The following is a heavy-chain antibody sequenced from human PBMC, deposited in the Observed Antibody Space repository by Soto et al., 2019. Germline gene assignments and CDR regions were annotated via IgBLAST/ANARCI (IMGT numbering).Heavy chain of an antibody. J-gene: IGHJ4*02. Sequence: EVQLVESGGGLVQPGGSLRLTCVASGFPFSIYSMNWVRQAPGKGLEWSSYITSDTNTIKYADSVKGRFTISRDNAKNLVYLQMNSLRDEDTAVYFCARSVEGHFDYWGQGTEVT. CDR3: ARSVEGHFDY. D-gene: IGHD6-19*01. CDR2: ITSDTNTI. CDR1: GFPFSIYS. V-gene: IGHV3-48*02.